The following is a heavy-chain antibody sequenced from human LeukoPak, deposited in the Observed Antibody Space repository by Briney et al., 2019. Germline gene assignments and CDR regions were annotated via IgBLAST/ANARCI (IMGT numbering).Heavy chain of an antibody. CDR3: ARVRWFPRAFDI. CDR1: GGSISSSSYY. CDR2: IYSSGST. J-gene: IGHJ3*02. V-gene: IGHV4-61*05. D-gene: IGHD4-23*01. Sequence: PSETLSLTCTVSGGSISSSSYYWGWIRQPPGKGLEWIGYIYSSGSTNYNPSLKSRVTISVDTSKKQFSLKLSSVTAADTAVYYCARVRWFPRAFDIWGQGTMVTVSS.